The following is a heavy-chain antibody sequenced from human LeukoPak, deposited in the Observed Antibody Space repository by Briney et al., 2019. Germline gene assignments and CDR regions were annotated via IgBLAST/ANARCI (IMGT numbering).Heavy chain of an antibody. CDR2: TYYRSKWYN. J-gene: IGHJ4*02. CDR3: ARGRAVAGIPFDF. Sequence: SQTLSLTCVIFGDSVSSNTAPWNWIRQSPSRGLEWLGRTYYRSKWYNDYAMSLRSRMVFNPDTSKNQFSLQLNSLTPEDTAVYFCARGRAVAGIPFDFWGQGILVTVSS. V-gene: IGHV6-1*01. D-gene: IGHD6-19*01. CDR1: GDSVSSNTAP.